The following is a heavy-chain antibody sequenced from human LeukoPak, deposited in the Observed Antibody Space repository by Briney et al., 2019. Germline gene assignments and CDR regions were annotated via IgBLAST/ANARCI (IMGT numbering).Heavy chain of an antibody. CDR3: AKGGFSPFDY. D-gene: IGHD3-3*02. CDR2: ISGSGGST. V-gene: IGHV3-23*01. CDR1: GFTFSSYW. J-gene: IGHJ4*02. Sequence: GGSLRLSCAASGFTFSSYWMSWVRQAPGKGLEWVSSISGSGGSTYYADSVKGRFTISRDNSKNTLYLQMNSLRAEDTAVYYCAKGGFSPFDYWGQGTLVTVSS.